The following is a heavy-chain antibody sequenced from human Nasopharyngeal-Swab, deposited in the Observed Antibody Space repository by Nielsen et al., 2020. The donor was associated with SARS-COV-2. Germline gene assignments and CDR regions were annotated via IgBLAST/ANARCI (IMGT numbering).Heavy chain of an antibody. CDR3: ARDPGPAYSSGGFYGMDV. D-gene: IGHD2-2*01. Sequence: ASAKVSCKASGYTFTGYYMHWVRHAPGQGLAWMGWITTNSGGTNYAQKFQGWVTMTRDTSISKAYMEMSRLRSDDTAVYYCARDPGPAYSSGGFYGMDVWGQGTTVTVSS. V-gene: IGHV1-2*04. CDR1: GYTFTGYY. J-gene: IGHJ6*02. CDR2: ITTNSGGT.